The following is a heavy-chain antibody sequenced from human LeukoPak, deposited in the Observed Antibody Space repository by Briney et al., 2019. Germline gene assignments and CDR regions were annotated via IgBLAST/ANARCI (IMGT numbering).Heavy chain of an antibody. V-gene: IGHV5-51*01. CDR2: IYPGDSDI. CDR1: GYVFTNYW. J-gene: IGHJ4*02. CDR3: ARRVGASQRGFDY. D-gene: IGHD1-26*01. Sequence: GESLKISCKGSGYVFTNYWIGWVRQMPGEGLEWMGIIYPGDSDIRYSPSFQGQVTISADKSISTAYLQWSSLKASDTAMYYCARRVGASQRGFDYWGQGTLVTVSS.